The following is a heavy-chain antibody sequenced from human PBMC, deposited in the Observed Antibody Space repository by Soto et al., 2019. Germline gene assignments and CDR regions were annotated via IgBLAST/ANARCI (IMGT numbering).Heavy chain of an antibody. Sequence: PSETLSLTCTVSGGSISSSSYYWGWIRQPPGKGLEWIGSIYYSGSTYYNPSLKSRVTISVDTSKNQVSLKLNSVTTADTAVYYCARDRSTYGGGGTGEVKENWFDPWGPGTLVTASS. CDR3: ARDRSTYGGGGTGEVKENWFDP. V-gene: IGHV4-39*07. D-gene: IGHD2-8*01. J-gene: IGHJ5*02. CDR2: IYYSGST. CDR1: GGSISSSSYY.